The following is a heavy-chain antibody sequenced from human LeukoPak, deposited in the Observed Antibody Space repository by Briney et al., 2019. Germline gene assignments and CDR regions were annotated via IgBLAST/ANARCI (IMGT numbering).Heavy chain of an antibody. J-gene: IGHJ4*02. CDR2: ISYDGSNK. D-gene: IGHD6-19*01. CDR1: GFTFSSYA. CDR3: ARSFIAVAAAGY. V-gene: IGHV3-30-3*01. Sequence: QPGGSLRLSCAASGFTFSSYAMHWVRQAPGKGLEWVAVISYDGSNKYYADSVKGRFTISRDNSKNTLYLQMNSLRAEDTAVYYCARSFIAVAAAGYWGQGTLVTVSS.